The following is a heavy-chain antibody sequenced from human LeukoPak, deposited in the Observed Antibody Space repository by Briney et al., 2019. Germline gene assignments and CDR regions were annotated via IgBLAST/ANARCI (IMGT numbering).Heavy chain of an antibody. Sequence: SETLSLTCTVSGGSISSYYWSWIRQPPGKGLEWIGYIYYSGSTNYNPSLKSRVTISVDTSKNQFSLKLSSVTAADTAVYYCARGSSGGFDYWGQGTLVTVSS. CDR1: GGSISSYY. V-gene: IGHV4-59*12. CDR3: ARGSSGGFDY. D-gene: IGHD2-15*01. J-gene: IGHJ4*02. CDR2: IYYSGST.